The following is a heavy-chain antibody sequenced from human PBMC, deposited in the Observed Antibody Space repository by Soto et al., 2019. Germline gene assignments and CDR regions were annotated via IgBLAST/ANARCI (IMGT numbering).Heavy chain of an antibody. V-gene: IGHV4-34*01. CDR2: INHSGST. Sequence: SETLSLTCAVYGGSFSGYYWSWIRQPPGKGLEWIGEINHSGSTNYNPSLKSRVTISVDTSKNQFSLKLSSVTAADTAVYYCARQRYYYDSGGYYARFYYYYGMDVWGQGTTVTVSS. CDR1: GGSFSGYY. D-gene: IGHD3-22*01. CDR3: ARQRYYYDSGGYYARFYYYYGMDV. J-gene: IGHJ6*02.